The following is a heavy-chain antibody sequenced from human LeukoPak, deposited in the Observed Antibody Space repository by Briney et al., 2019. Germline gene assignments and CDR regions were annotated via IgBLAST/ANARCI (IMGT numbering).Heavy chain of an antibody. J-gene: IGHJ6*03. CDR3: ARGGGYNFPYYYYYMDV. V-gene: IGHV1-8*03. CDR1: GYTFTSYD. Sequence: ASVKVSCKASGYTFTSYDINWVRQATGQGLEWMGWMNPNSGNTGYAQKFQGRVTITRNTSISTAYMELSSLRSEDTAVYYCARGGGYNFPYYYYYMDVWGKGTTVTVSS. CDR2: MNPNSGNT. D-gene: IGHD5-24*01.